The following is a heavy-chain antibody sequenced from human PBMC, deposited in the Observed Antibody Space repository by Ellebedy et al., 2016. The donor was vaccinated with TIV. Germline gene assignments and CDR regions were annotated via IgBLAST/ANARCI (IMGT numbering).Heavy chain of an antibody. CDR3: ARGWGDV. D-gene: IGHD3-16*01. J-gene: IGHJ6*02. Sequence: PGGSLRLSCAASGFTFSDSYMSWIRQAPGKGPEWVSYIGTDTTYKKYADSVMGRFTISRDNAKNSLFLQLNSLRAEDTAVYYCARGWGDVWGQGTTVTVSS. V-gene: IGHV3-11*06. CDR2: IGTDTTYK. CDR1: GFTFSDSY.